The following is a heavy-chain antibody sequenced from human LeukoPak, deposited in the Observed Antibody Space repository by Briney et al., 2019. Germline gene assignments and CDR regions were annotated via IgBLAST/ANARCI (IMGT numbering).Heavy chain of an antibody. CDR1: GYTLTELS. D-gene: IGHD1-26*01. CDR2: FDPEDGET. V-gene: IGHV1-24*01. Sequence: GASVTVSCKVSGYTLTELSMHWVRQAPGKGLEWMGGFDPEDGETIYAQKFQGRVTMTEDTSTDTAYMELSSLRSEDTAVYYCAIQRKTGATDTFDIWGQGTMVTVSS. CDR3: AIQRKTGATDTFDI. J-gene: IGHJ3*02.